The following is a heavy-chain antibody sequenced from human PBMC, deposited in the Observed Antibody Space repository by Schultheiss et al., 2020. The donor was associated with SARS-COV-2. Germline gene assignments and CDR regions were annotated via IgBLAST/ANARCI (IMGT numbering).Heavy chain of an antibody. J-gene: IGHJ4*02. CDR1: GGSFSGYY. CDR3: ARTFMGELRGFDY. D-gene: IGHD1-26*01. CDR2: INHSGST. Sequence: SETLSLTCAVYGGSFSGYYWSWIRQPPGKGLEWIGEINHSGSTNYNPSLKSRVTISVDTSKNQFSLKLSSVTAADTAVYYCARTFMGELRGFDYWGQGTLVTVSS. V-gene: IGHV4-34*01.